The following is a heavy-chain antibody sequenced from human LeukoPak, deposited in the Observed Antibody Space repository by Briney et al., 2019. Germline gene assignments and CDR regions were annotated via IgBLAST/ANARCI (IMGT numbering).Heavy chain of an antibody. V-gene: IGHV4-38-2*02. CDR2: IYHSGST. Sequence: SETLSLTCTVSGYSISSGYYWGWIRPPPGKGLEWIGSIYHSGSTYYNPSLKSRVTISVDTSKSQFSLKLSSVTAADTAVYYCARDLAYSGYLYDYWGQGTLVTVSS. CDR3: ARDLAYSGYLYDY. J-gene: IGHJ4*02. CDR1: GYSISSGYY. D-gene: IGHD5-12*01.